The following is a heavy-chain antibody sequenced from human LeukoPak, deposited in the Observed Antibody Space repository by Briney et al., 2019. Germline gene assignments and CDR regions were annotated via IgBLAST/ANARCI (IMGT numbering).Heavy chain of an antibody. CDR3: ARSNRPPNYDFWSGYFDAFDI. V-gene: IGHV4-59*10. J-gene: IGHJ3*02. Sequence: SETLSLTCAVYGGSFSGYYWSWIRQPAGKGLEWIGRIYTSGSTNYNPSLKSRVTMSVDTSKNQFSLKLSSVTAADTAVYYCARSNRPPNYDFWSGYFDAFDIWGQGTMVTVTS. CDR2: IYTSGST. CDR1: GGSFSGYY. D-gene: IGHD3-3*01.